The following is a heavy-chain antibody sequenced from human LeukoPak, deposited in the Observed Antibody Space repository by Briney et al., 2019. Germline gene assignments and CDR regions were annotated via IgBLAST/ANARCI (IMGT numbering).Heavy chain of an antibody. CDR1: GVTFSSYA. Sequence: PGGSLRLSCAASGVTFSSYAMSWVRQAPGKGLEWVSVISTNVVSTFYADSVKGRFTISRDNSKNTLYLQMNSLRAEDTAVYYCAKETPGAAFDTWGQGTVVTVSS. J-gene: IGHJ3*02. CDR2: ISTNVVST. V-gene: IGHV3-23*01. CDR3: AKETPGAAFDT. D-gene: IGHD4/OR15-4a*01.